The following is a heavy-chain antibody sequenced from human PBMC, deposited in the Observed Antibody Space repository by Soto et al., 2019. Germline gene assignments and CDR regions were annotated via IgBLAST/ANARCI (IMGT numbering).Heavy chain of an antibody. CDR2: FDPEDGET. CDR3: ATAIYDSSGYYYNWFDT. Sequence: GASVKVSCKVSGYTLTELSMHWVRQAPGKGLEWMVGFDPEDGETIYAQKFQGRVTITEDTSTDTAYMELSSLRSEDTAVYYCATAIYDSSGYYYNWFDTWGQGTVVTVYS. D-gene: IGHD3-22*01. CDR1: GYTLTELS. V-gene: IGHV1-24*01. J-gene: IGHJ5*02.